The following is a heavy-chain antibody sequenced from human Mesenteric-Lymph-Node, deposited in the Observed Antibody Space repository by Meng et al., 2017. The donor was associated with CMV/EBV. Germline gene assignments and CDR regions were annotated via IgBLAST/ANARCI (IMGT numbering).Heavy chain of an antibody. Sequence: GESLKISCAASGFTFSTYAMSWVRQAPGKGLEWVSYIGSSNRIKYYADSAKGRFTISRDDAKSSMYLQMDSLRVEDTAVYYCARESWSGSLDHWGQGTLVTVSS. CDR2: IGSSNRIK. CDR1: GFTFSTYA. D-gene: IGHD1-26*01. CDR3: ARESWSGSLDH. V-gene: IGHV3-48*04. J-gene: IGHJ5*02.